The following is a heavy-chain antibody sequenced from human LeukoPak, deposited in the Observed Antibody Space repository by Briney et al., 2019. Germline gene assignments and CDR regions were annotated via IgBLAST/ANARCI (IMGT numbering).Heavy chain of an antibody. CDR1: GGSISSYY. V-gene: IGHV4-59*01. D-gene: IGHD3-10*01. J-gene: IGHJ4*02. Sequence: PSETLSLTCTVSGGSISSYYWSWIRQPPGKGLEWIGYIYYSGSTNYNPSLKSRVTISVDTSKNQFSLKLSSVTAADTAVYYCAAGSGSYSVDYWGQGTLVTVSS. CDR2: IYYSGST. CDR3: AAGSGSYSVDY.